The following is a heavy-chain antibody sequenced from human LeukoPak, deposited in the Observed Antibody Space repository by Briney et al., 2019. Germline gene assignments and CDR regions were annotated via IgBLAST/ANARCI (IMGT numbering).Heavy chain of an antibody. CDR2: IYYSGST. CDR3: ARALPRGWFDP. Sequence: PSETLSLTCTVSGGSISSGDYYWSWIRQPPGKGLEWIGYIYYSGSTYYNPSLKSRVTISVDTSKNQFSLKLSSVTAADTAVYYCARALPRGWFDPWGQGTLVTVSS. D-gene: IGHD1-26*01. V-gene: IGHV4-30-4*01. CDR1: GGSISSGDYY. J-gene: IGHJ5*02.